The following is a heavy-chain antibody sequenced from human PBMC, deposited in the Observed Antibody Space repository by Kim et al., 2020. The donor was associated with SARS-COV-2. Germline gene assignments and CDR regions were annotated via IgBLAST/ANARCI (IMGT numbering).Heavy chain of an antibody. CDR3: AKETAYKDGYSSSGSGEYYGMDA. V-gene: IGHV3-23*01. CDR2: ISGSGGST. J-gene: IGHJ6*02. CDR1: GFTFSSYA. D-gene: IGHD6-13*01. Sequence: GGSLRLSCAASGFTFSSYAMSWVRQAPGKGLEWVSAISGSGGSTYYADSVKGRFTISRDNSKNTLYLQMNSLRAEDTAVYYCAKETAYKDGYSSSGSGEYYGMDAWGQGTTVAVSS.